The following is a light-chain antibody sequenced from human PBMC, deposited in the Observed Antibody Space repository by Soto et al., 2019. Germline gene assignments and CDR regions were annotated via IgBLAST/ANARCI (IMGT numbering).Light chain of an antibody. Sequence: DIRLTQSPSFLSASVGDRVTITCRPSQAVPNNMAWYPQKPGKPPKLLIYEESTLHSGVPSRFSGRKSGTQFTLTIDSLQPEDFATYYCQQVKTYPRTFGGGTEVDI. V-gene: IGKV1-9*01. J-gene: IGKJ4*01. CDR3: QQVKTYPRT. CDR2: EES. CDR1: QAVPNN.